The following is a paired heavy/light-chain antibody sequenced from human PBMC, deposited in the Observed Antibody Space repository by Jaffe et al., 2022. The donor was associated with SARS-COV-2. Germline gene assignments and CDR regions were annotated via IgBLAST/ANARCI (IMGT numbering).Light chain of an antibody. V-gene: IGKV3-20*01. Sequence: EIVLTQSPGTLSLSPGERATLSCRASQSVSSGYLAWYQQKPGQAPRLLIYAASSRATGIPDRFSGSGSGTDFTLTISRVEPEDFAVYYCQQYGSSLLTFGPGTKVDIK. CDR3: QQYGSSLLT. CDR1: QSVSSGY. CDR2: AAS. J-gene: IGKJ3*01.
Heavy chain of an antibody. D-gene: IGHD2-15*01. CDR2: TFYRSKWYN. CDR1: GDTVSSNSAA. V-gene: IGHV6-1*01. CDR3: ARDRGGYCSGNICYSPYYYYMDV. Sequence: QVQLQQSGPGLVKPSQTLSLTCAISGDTVSSNSAAWNWIRQSPSRGLEWLGRTFYRSKWYNDYAVSVKSRITINPDTSKNQFSLQLNSVTPEDTAVYYCARDRGGYCSGNICYSPYYYYMDVWGKGTTVTVSS. J-gene: IGHJ6*04.